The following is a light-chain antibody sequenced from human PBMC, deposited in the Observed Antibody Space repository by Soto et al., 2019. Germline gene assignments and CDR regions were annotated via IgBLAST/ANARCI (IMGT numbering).Light chain of an antibody. Sequence: EIVLTQSPGTLSLSPGESATLSCRASQSISSSFLAWYQQKPGQAPRLLIYGASSRATGIPDRFSGSGSATDFILTSSRLEPEDSAIYYCQQYVSWTFGQGTKVEIK. J-gene: IGKJ1*01. CDR1: QSISSSF. V-gene: IGKV3-20*01. CDR3: QQYVSWT. CDR2: GAS.